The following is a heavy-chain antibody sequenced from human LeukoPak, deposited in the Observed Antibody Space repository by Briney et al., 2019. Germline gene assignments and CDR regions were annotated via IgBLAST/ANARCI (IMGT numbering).Heavy chain of an antibody. J-gene: IGHJ4*02. CDR2: ISYDGSNK. Sequence: GGSLRLSCAASGFTFSSYAMHWVRQAPGKGLEWVAVISYDGSNKYYADSVKGRFTISRDNSKNTLYLQMNSLRAEDTAVYYCAREGPGLDYWGQGTLVTVSS. V-gene: IGHV3-30-3*01. CDR1: GFTFSSYA. D-gene: IGHD1-14*01. CDR3: AREGPGLDY.